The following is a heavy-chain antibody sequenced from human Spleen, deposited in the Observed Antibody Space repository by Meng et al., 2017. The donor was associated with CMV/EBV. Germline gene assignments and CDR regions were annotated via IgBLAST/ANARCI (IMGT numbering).Heavy chain of an antibody. CDR1: GYSISSGYY. Sequence: SETLSLTCTVSGYSISSGYYWGWIRQPPGRGLQWIGSIYYSGRTFFNPSLKSRVTISLDTSKNQFSLKLNSVTAADTAIYYCARSREAAIEYWGQGTLVTVSS. CDR2: IYYSGRT. D-gene: IGHD2-15*01. V-gene: IGHV4-38-2*02. CDR3: ARSREAAIEY. J-gene: IGHJ4*02.